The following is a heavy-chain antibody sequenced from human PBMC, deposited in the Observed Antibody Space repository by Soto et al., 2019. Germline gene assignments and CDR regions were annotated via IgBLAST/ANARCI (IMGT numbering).Heavy chain of an antibody. D-gene: IGHD3-10*01. CDR1: SGSISSSNW. CDR3: ARTYYYGSESYEEPYYYYYMDV. V-gene: IGHV4-4*02. Sequence: SETLSLTCAVSSGSISSSNWWSWVRQPPGKGLEWIGEIYHSGSTNYNPSLKSRVTISVDKSKNQFSLKLSSVTAADTAVYYCARTYYYGSESYEEPYYYYYMDVWGKGTTVTVSS. CDR2: IYHSGST. J-gene: IGHJ6*03.